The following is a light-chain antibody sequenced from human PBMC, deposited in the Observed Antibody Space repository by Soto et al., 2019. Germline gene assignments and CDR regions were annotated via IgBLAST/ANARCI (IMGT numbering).Light chain of an antibody. CDR3: CSYAGSYSYV. CDR2: DVS. V-gene: IGLV2-11*01. Sequence: QSALTQPRSVSGSPGQSVTISCTGTXXDVGGYNYVSWYQQHPGKAPKLMIYDVSKRPSGVPDRFSGSKSGNTASLTISGLQAEDEADYYCCSYAGSYSYVFGTGTKVTVL. CDR1: XXDVGGYNY. J-gene: IGLJ1*01.